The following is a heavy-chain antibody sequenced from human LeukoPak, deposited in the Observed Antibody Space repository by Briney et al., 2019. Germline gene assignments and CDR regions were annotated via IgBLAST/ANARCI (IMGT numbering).Heavy chain of an antibody. V-gene: IGHV3-53*01. CDR1: GFTVSSNY. Sequence: TGGSLRLSCAASGFTVSSNYMNWVRQTPGKGLEWVSVIYSAGNTYYADSVKGRFTISRDNSKNTLYLQMNSLTAEDTALYYCARVRTGDYLDAFDIWGHGTMVFVSS. CDR3: ARVRTGDYLDAFDI. D-gene: IGHD7-27*01. CDR2: IYSAGNT. J-gene: IGHJ3*02.